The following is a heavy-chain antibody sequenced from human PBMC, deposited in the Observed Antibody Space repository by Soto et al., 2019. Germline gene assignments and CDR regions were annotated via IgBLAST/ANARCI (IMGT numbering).Heavy chain of an antibody. D-gene: IGHD2-15*01. CDR1: GGSISSDY. J-gene: IGHJ6*02. CDR3: ARALRGVVVVAAREMDV. CDR2: IYYTGST. Sequence: QVQLQESGPGLVKPSETLSLPCSVSGGSISSDYWSWIRQPPGKGLEWIGYIYYTGSTNYNPSLKGRFTISVDTSKTQFSLNLRSVTVAGTAVYYCARALRGVVVVAAREMDVWGQGTTVTVSS. V-gene: IGHV4-59*01.